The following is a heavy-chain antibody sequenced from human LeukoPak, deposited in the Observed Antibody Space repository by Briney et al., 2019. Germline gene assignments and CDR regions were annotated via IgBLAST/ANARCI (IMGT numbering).Heavy chain of an antibody. CDR1: GGSISTYY. V-gene: IGHV4-59*01. Sequence: SETLSLTCTVSGGSISTYYWSWIRQPPGKELEWIGYNSYSGSTNYNPSLKSRVTISVDTSKNQFSLKLSSVTVADTAVYYCSRVVVRCMDVWGTGTTVTVSS. J-gene: IGHJ6*03. D-gene: IGHD4-17*01. CDR2: NSYSGST. CDR3: SRVVVRCMDV.